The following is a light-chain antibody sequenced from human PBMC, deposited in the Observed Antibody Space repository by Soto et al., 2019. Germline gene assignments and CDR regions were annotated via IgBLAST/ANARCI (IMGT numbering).Light chain of an antibody. V-gene: IGLV1-36*01. Sequence: QSVLTQPPSVSDAPRQRVTISCSGSSSNIGDNAVNWYRQLPGKAPKLLIYYDDLLPSGVSDRFSGSKSGTSASLAISGLQSEDEADYYCAAWDDNLNGLVFGGGTKLTVL. J-gene: IGLJ2*01. CDR1: SSNIGDNA. CDR3: AAWDDNLNGLV. CDR2: YDD.